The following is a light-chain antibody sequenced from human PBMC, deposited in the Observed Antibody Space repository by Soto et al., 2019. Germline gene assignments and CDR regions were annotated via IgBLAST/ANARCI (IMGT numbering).Light chain of an antibody. J-gene: IGKJ1*01. CDR3: QQYNSYSET. CDR2: AAS. CDR1: QGISSY. V-gene: IGKV1-9*01. Sequence: IQLTQSPSSLSASVGDRVTITFRASQGISSYLAWYQQKPGKAPKLLIYAASTLQSGVPSRFSGSGSGTEFTLTISSLQPDDFATYYCQQYNSYSETFGQGTKVDI.